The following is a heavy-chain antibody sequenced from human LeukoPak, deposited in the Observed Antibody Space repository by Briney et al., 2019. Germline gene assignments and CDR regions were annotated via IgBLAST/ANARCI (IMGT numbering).Heavy chain of an antibody. CDR3: AREGGNGWYSGWFDP. CDR2: ISYDGSNK. Sequence: PWGVLRLSCAASGFTFSSYGMHWVRQAPGKGLEWVAVISYDGSNKYYADSVKGRFTISRDNSKNTLYLQMNSLRAEDTAVYYCAREGGNGWYSGWFDPWGQGILVTVSS. D-gene: IGHD6-19*01. V-gene: IGHV3-30*03. J-gene: IGHJ5*02. CDR1: GFTFSSYG.